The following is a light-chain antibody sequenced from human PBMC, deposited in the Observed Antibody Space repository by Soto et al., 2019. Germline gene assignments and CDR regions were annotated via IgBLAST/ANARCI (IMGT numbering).Light chain of an antibody. CDR1: QSVSSN. CDR3: HQRNNWPPLFT. V-gene: IGKV3D-15*01. Sequence: EVVMTQSPGMLSVSPGERATLSCRASQSVSSNLAWYQQRPGQAPRLLIHGASTRATGIPARFTGGGSGTDFTLTISRLEPEDFAVYYCHQRNNWPPLFTFGPGTKVDI. CDR2: GAS. J-gene: IGKJ3*01.